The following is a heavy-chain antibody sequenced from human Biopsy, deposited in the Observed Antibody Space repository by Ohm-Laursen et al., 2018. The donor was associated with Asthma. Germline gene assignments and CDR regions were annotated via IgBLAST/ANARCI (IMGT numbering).Heavy chain of an antibody. CDR2: LIPIFDAP. CDR1: GGAFSNFA. CDR3: ARTYYDFLTGQVNDAFAM. V-gene: IGHV1-69*01. D-gene: IGHD3-9*01. Sequence: GSSVKVSCKASGGAFSNFAISWVRQAPGQGLELMGGLIPIFDAPNYAQKFQGRVTITADESTSTAYMDLSSPRSEDTAVYYCARTYYDFLTGQVNDAFAMWGQGTMVTVSS. J-gene: IGHJ3*02.